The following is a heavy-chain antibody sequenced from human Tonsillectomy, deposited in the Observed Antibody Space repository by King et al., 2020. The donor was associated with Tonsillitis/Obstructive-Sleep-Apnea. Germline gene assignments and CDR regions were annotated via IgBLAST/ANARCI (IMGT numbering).Heavy chain of an antibody. J-gene: IGHJ4*02. Sequence: VQLVESGGGVVQPGRSLRLSCAASGFTFSSYAMHWVRQAPGKGLEWVVVISYDGSIKYYADSVKGRVTTSRDNSKNTLYLQMNSLRAEDTAVYYCAGEGWRSSGWYGDYFDYWGQGTLVTVSS. CDR3: AGEGWRSSGWYGDYFDY. CDR1: GFTFSSYA. CDR2: ISYDGSIK. D-gene: IGHD6-19*01. V-gene: IGHV3-30*04.